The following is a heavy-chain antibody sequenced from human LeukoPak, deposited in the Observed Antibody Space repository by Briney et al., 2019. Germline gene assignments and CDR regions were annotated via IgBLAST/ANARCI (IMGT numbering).Heavy chain of an antibody. D-gene: IGHD1-1*01. CDR1: GFTFNDYY. V-gene: IGHV3-11*01. Sequence: GGSLRLSCVGSGFTFNDYYMSWIRQAPGKGLEWVSYISGSGSAIYYADSVKGRFTISRDNADNSLYLQMNGLRAEDTAMYYCVRDAGTRDYSDKWGQGTLVTVSS. CDR2: ISGSGSAI. J-gene: IGHJ4*02. CDR3: VRDAGTRDYSDK.